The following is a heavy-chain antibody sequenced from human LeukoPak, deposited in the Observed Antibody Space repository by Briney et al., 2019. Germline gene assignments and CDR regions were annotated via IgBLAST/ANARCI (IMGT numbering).Heavy chain of an antibody. D-gene: IGHD3-9*01. V-gene: IGHV7-4-1*02. Sequence: EASVKVSCKASGYTFTGYYMHWVRQAPGQGLEWMGWINTNTGNPTYAQGFTGRFVFSLDTSVSTAYLQISSLKAEDTAVYYCARDQGPTGTYDILTGYSPWGQGTLVTVSS. CDR1: GYTFTGYY. CDR3: ARDQGPTGTYDILTGYSP. CDR2: INTNTGNP. J-gene: IGHJ5*02.